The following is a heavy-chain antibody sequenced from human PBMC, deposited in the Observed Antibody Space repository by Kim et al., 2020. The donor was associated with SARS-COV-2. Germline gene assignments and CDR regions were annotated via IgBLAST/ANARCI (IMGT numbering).Heavy chain of an antibody. Sequence: PSLNSRVTISVDTSKNQFSLKLSSVTAADTAVYYCARGRYSSSWYDAFDIWGQGTMVTVSS. V-gene: IGHV4-31*02. D-gene: IGHD6-13*01. J-gene: IGHJ3*02. CDR3: ARGRYSSSWYDAFDI.